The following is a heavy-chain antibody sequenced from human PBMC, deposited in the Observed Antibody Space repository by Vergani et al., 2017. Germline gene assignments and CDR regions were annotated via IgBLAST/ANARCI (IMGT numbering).Heavy chain of an antibody. Sequence: QVQLVQSGAEVKKPGSSVKVSCKASGGTLSSYTISWVRQAPGQGLEWMGRIIPILGIANYAQKFQGRVTITADKSTSTAYMELSSLRSEDTAVYYCASTSRDGYNYYFDYWGQGTLVTVSS. CDR3: ASTSRDGYNYYFDY. CDR2: IIPILGIA. CDR1: GGTLSSYT. J-gene: IGHJ4*02. D-gene: IGHD5-24*01. V-gene: IGHV1-69*02.